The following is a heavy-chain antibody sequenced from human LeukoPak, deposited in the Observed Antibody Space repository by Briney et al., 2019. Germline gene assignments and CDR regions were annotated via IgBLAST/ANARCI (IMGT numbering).Heavy chain of an antibody. CDR3: ANPPTVTSFDC. V-gene: IGHV3-23*01. D-gene: IGHD4-11*01. CDR2: ISGSGGRT. CDR1: GFTFSSYE. J-gene: IGHJ4*02. Sequence: PGGSLRLSCAASGFTFSSYEMNWVRQAPGKGLEWVSSISGSGGRTYYAGSVKGRFTISRDNSKNTLYLQMNSLRAEDTAVYYCANPPTVTSFDCWGQGTLVTVSS.